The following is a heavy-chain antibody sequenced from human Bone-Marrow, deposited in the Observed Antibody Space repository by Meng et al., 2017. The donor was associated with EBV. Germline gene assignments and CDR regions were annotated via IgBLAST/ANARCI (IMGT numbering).Heavy chain of an antibody. CDR3: ARDVYASGSYRSDP. CDR1: GYPFARYD. J-gene: IGHJ5*02. D-gene: IGHD3-10*01. CDR2: MNPDSGDT. Sequence: VQWWPPGAEVKQPAASRPVSVKASGYPFARYDINWVRPAPGQGLDWMGLMNPDSGDTGYVQKFQGRVTMTRNISINTAYMDLSSLRSEDTAVYYCARDVYASGSYRSDPWGQGTLVTVSS. V-gene: IGHV1-8*01.